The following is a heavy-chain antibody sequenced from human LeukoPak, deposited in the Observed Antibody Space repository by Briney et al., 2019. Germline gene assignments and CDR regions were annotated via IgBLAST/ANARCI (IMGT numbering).Heavy chain of an antibody. CDR2: ITRSGGST. V-gene: IGHV3-23*01. J-gene: IGHJ4*02. CDR3: TRDHPDCRGTSCLLFDS. CDR1: GFTFTSYS. Sequence: GGSLRLSCAASGFTFTSYSMSWVRQAPGKGLEWISAITRSGGSTYYAESVKGRFTISRDNSKDTLYLQMNSLRVEDSAVFYCTRDHPDCRGTSCLLFDSWGQGTLVTVSS. D-gene: IGHD2-2*01.